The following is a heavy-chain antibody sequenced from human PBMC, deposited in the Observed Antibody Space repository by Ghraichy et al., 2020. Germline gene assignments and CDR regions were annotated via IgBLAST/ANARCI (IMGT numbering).Heavy chain of an antibody. V-gene: IGHV3-15*01. CDR2: IKSKTDGGTT. J-gene: IGHJ5*02. D-gene: IGHD6-13*01. Sequence: GGSLRLSCAASGFTFNNAWMSWVRQPPGKGLEWVGRIKSKTDGGTTDYAAPVKGRFTISRDDSKNTLYLQMNSLKTEDTAVYYCTTSQYSSSWWLWFDPWGQGTRVTVSS. CDR1: GFTFNNAW. CDR3: TTSQYSSSWWLWFDP.